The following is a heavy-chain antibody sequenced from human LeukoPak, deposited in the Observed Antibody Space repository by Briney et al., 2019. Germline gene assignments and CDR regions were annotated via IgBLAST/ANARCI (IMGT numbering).Heavy chain of an antibody. CDR3: ARAPGYGAAYYFDY. V-gene: IGHV3-48*01. D-gene: IGHD1-1*01. J-gene: IGHJ4*02. Sequence: PGGSLRLSCAASGFTFGSFSMNWVRQAPGKGLEWVSYISSSSSTIYYADSVKGRFTISRDNAKSSLYLQMNSLRAEDTAVYYCARAPGYGAAYYFDYWGQGTLVTVSS. CDR1: GFTFGSFS. CDR2: ISSSSSTI.